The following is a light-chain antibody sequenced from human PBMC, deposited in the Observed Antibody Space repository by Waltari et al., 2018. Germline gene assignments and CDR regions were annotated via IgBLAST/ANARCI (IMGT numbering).Light chain of an antibody. J-gene: IGLJ2*01. V-gene: IGLV2-14*01. CDR2: DVS. CDR1: SNDVGCYNS. Sequence: QSALTQPASLSGSPGQSVTIFCTGTSNDVGCYNSVLWYQEHPGQAPRVIIYDVSDRPSGVSDRFSGSKSGNTASLTISGLQAEDEADYYCSSQSSNNVVLFGGGTKLTVL. CDR3: SSQSSNNVVL.